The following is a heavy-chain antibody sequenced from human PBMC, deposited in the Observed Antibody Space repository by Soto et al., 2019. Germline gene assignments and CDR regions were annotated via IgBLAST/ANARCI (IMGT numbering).Heavy chain of an antibody. V-gene: IGHV1-69*12. Sequence: QVQLVQSGAEVKKPGSSVKVSCKASGGTFSSYAISXVRXXXXXXLEWMGGIVPIFGTANYAQKFQGRVTITADESTSTAYMELSSLRSEDTAVYYCARLMIGGYYFDYWDQGTLVTVSS. CDR3: ARLMIGGYYFDY. D-gene: IGHD2-21*01. J-gene: IGHJ4*02. CDR1: GGTFSSYA. CDR2: IVPIFGTA.